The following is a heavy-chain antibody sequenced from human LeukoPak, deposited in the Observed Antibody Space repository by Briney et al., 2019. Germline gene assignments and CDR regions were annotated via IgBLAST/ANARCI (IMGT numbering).Heavy chain of an antibody. CDR1: GFTISNYY. CDR2: IYTGGNT. CDR3: ARDIELST. D-gene: IGHD3-16*02. V-gene: IGHV3-53*01. Sequence: GGSLRLSCAASGFTISNYYMSWVRQAPGKGLEWVSVIYTGGNTYYTDAVKGRFTISRHNSKNTLYLQMNSLRAEDTAIYYCARDIELSTWGLGTMVTVSS. J-gene: IGHJ3*01.